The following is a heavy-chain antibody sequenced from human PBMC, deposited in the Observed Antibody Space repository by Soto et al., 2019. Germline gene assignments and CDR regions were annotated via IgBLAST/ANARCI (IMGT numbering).Heavy chain of an antibody. D-gene: IGHD3-22*01. CDR1: GGSIDSYY. CDR3: ARRGGYYQPLDT. V-gene: IGHV4-59*08. J-gene: IGHJ5*02. CDR2: VYYTGTT. Sequence: SETLSLTCTVSGGSIDSYYWTWIRQPPGKGLEWIGYVYYTGTTTYSPSLKSRVTISVDTSMNQISLKLSSVTAADTAFYYCARRGGYYQPLDTWGEGTLVTVPS.